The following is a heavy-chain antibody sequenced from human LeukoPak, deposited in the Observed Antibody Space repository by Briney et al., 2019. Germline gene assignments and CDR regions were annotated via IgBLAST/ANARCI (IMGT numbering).Heavy chain of an antibody. CDR2: TYYRSKWYN. J-gene: IGHJ4*02. V-gene: IGHV6-1*01. CDR1: GDSVSSNSAS. D-gene: IGHD6-19*01. CDR3: AREADSSGWLSPFDY. Sequence: SQTLSLTCAISGDSVSSNSASWNWIRQSPSRGLEWLGRTYYRSKWYNDYAVSVKSRITINPDTSKNQFSLQLNSVTPEDTAVYYCAREADSSGWLSPFDYWGQGTLVTVSS.